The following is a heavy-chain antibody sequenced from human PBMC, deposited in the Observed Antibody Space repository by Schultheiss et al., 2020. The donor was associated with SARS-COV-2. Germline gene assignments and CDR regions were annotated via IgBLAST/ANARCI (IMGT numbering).Heavy chain of an antibody. CDR3: ASSRGSSGWYGPLDYYYYGMDV. J-gene: IGHJ6*02. CDR1: GGSVSSGSYY. D-gene: IGHD6-19*01. V-gene: IGHV4-61*01. Sequence: SETLSLTCTVSGGSVSSGSYYWSWIRQPPGKGLEWIGYIYYSGSTYYNPSLKSRVTISVDTSKNQFSLKLSSVTAADTAVYYCASSRGSSGWYGPLDYYYYGMDVWGQGTTVTVSS. CDR2: IYYSGST.